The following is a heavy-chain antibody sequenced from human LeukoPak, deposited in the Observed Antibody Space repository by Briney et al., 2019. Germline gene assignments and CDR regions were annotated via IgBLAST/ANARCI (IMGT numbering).Heavy chain of an antibody. V-gene: IGHV3-11*01. D-gene: IGHD3-22*01. Sequence: GGSLRLSCAASGFTFSDYCMSWIRQAPGKGLEWVSYISSSGSTIYYADSVKGRFTISRDNAKNSLYLQMNSLRAEDTAVYYCARDVTYYYDSSGLNWFDPWGQGTLVTVSS. CDR1: GFTFSDYC. CDR2: ISSSGSTI. CDR3: ARDVTYYYDSSGLNWFDP. J-gene: IGHJ5*02.